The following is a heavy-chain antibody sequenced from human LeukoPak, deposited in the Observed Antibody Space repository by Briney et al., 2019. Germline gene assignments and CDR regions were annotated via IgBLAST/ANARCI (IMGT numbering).Heavy chain of an antibody. J-gene: IGHJ4*02. Sequence: ASVKVSCKASGYTFTSYGISWVRQAPGQGLEWMGWINTNTGNPTYAQGFTGRFVFSLDTAVSTAYLQISSLKAEDTAVYYCARAVGYGDYQGEWYFDYWGQGTLVTVSS. CDR3: ARAVGYGDYQGEWYFDY. V-gene: IGHV7-4-1*02. CDR2: INTNTGNP. CDR1: GYTFTSYG. D-gene: IGHD4-17*01.